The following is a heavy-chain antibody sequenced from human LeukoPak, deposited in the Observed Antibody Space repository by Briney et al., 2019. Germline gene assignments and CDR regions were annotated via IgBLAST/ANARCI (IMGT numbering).Heavy chain of an antibody. CDR1: GFTFSTYG. V-gene: IGHV3-30*02. CDR3: AKDRARTIDY. Sequence: GGSLRLSCSASGFTFSTYGMHWVRQAPGKGLEWVAFIRYDGSDKYYADSVKGRFTISRDNSKNTLYLQMNSLRAEDTAVYYCAKDRARTIDYWGQGTLVTVSS. D-gene: IGHD3-10*01. CDR2: IRYDGSDK. J-gene: IGHJ4*02.